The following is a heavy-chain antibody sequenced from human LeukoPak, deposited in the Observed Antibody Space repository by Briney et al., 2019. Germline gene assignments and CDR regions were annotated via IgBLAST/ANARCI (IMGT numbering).Heavy chain of an antibody. CDR1: GFTFSSAW. V-gene: IGHV3-15*01. Sequence: GGSLRLSCAGSGFTFSSAWMSWVRQTPGKGLEWVGRIKSKSDGGATDYAALVKGRFTISRDDPENTVYLQMNSLETEDTAVYYCSTYAASGVWGQGTLVTVSS. J-gene: IGHJ4*02. CDR3: STYAASGV. D-gene: IGHD2-2*01. CDR2: IKSKSDGGAT.